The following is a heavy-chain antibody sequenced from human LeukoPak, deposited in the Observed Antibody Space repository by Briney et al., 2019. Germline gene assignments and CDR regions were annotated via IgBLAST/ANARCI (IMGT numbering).Heavy chain of an antibody. CDR3: YWEGS. CDR1: GFTFSTYY. CDR2: INSDGTTT. J-gene: IGHJ4*02. V-gene: IGHV3-74*01. Sequence: GGSLRLSCAASGFTFSTYYMHWVRQAPGKGLVWVSRINSDGTTTTYADSVRGRFTISRDNAKNTVYLQMNSLRVEDTAVYYCYWEGSWGQGTLVTVSS. D-gene: IGHD1-26*01.